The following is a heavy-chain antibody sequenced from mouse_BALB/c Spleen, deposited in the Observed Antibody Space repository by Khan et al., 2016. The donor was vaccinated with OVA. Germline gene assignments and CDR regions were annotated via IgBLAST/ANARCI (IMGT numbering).Heavy chain of an antibody. CDR2: INTYTGEP. Sequence: LVESGPELKKPGETVKISCKASGHTFTKYGMNWVKQAPGKGLKWMGWINTYTGEPTYADDFNGRFAFSLETSASTAYLQINNLKNDDTATYFCARPPYFSYVRDNWGQGTSVTVSS. J-gene: IGHJ4*01. D-gene: IGHD2-10*01. V-gene: IGHV9-3-1*01. CDR1: GHTFTKYG. CDR3: ARPPYFSYVRDN.